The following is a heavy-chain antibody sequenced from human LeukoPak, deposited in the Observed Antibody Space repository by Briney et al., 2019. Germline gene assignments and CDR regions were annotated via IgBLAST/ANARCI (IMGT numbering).Heavy chain of an antibody. CDR2: INHSGST. V-gene: IGHV4-34*01. CDR1: GGSFSGYY. Sequence: SETLSLTCAVYGGSFSGYYWSWIRQPPGKGLEWIGEINHSGSTNYNPSLKSRVTISVDTSKNQFSLKLSSVTAADTAVYYCARGGKDVVVPAAIETHYYMDVWGKRTTVTVSS. D-gene: IGHD2-2*01. J-gene: IGHJ6*03. CDR3: ARGGKDVVVPAAIETHYYMDV.